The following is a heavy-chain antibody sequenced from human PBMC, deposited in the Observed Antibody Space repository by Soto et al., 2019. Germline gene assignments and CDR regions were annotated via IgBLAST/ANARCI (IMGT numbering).Heavy chain of an antibody. CDR1: GGTFSSYA. V-gene: IGHV1-69*12. J-gene: IGHJ6*02. Sequence: QVQLVQSGAEVKKPGSSVKVSCKASGGTFSSYAISWVRQAPGQGLEWMGGIIPIFGTANYAQKFQGRVTITADESTSTAYMELSSLRSEDTAVYYWAREPYSSSSFPYYCGMDVWGQGTTVTVSS. CDR3: AREPYSSSSFPYYCGMDV. D-gene: IGHD6-6*01. CDR2: IIPIFGTA.